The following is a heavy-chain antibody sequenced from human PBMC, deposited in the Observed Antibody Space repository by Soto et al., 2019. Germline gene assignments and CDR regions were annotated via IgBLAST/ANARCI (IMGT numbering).Heavy chain of an antibody. CDR2: ISNSNSYT. V-gene: IGHV3-11*06. D-gene: IGHD6-6*01. Sequence: PGGSLRLSCAASGFTFSDFYMSCIRQAPGKGLEWISYISNSNSYTNYADSVKGRFTISTDNAKKSLYLQMNILTVEDTAVYFCARDFNSSSSRYFEYWGQGTMVTVSS. J-gene: IGHJ4*02. CDR1: GFTFSDFY. CDR3: ARDFNSSSSRYFEY.